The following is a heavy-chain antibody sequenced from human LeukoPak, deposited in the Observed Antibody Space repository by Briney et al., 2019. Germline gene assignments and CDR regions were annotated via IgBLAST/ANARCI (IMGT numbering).Heavy chain of an antibody. D-gene: IGHD5-12*01. V-gene: IGHV4-59*02. J-gene: IGHJ6*02. CDR2: TYVSGST. Sequence: SETLSLTCTVSGGSVSSHYWYWIRQPPGKGLEWIGYTYVSGSTNYNPSLKSRVTISGDTSKNQLSLRLTSVTAADTAVYYCVDRVATRSMDVWGQGTTVTVSS. CDR3: VDRVATRSMDV. CDR1: GGSVSSHY.